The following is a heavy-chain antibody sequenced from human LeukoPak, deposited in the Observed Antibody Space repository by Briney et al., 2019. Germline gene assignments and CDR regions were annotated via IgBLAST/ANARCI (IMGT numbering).Heavy chain of an antibody. J-gene: IGHJ6*02. Sequence: SETLSPTCAVYGGSFSGYYWSWIRQPPGKGLEWIGEINHSGSTNYNPSLKSRVTISVDTSKNQFSLKLSSVTAADTAVYYCARGIGGDHYYYYYYYGMDVWGQGTTVTVSS. D-gene: IGHD2-21*02. CDR3: ARGIGGDHYYYYYYYGMDV. CDR1: GGSFSGYY. CDR2: INHSGST. V-gene: IGHV4-34*01.